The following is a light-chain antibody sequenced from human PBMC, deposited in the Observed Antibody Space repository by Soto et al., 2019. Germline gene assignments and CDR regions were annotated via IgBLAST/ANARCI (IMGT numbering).Light chain of an antibody. CDR3: SSYSSSSTL. CDR1: SSDVGGYDY. CDR2: DVN. Sequence: QSALTQPASVSVSPGQSITISCTGSSSDVGGYDYVSWYQQHPGKAPKLIIYDVNNRPSGVSNRFSGSKSANTASLTISGLQAEDEADYYCSSYSSSSTLFGGGTKLTVL. J-gene: IGLJ2*01. V-gene: IGLV2-14*01.